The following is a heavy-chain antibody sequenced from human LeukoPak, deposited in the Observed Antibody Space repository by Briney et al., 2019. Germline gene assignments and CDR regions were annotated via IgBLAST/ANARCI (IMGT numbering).Heavy chain of an antibody. CDR3: ARVLPRSLSYFDY. CDR2: INHSGST. CDR1: GGSFSGYY. D-gene: IGHD2/OR15-2a*01. V-gene: IGHV4-34*01. J-gene: IGHJ4*02. Sequence: SETLSLTCAVYGGSFSGYYWSWIPQPPGKGLEWIGEINHSGSTNYNPSLKSRVTISVDTSKNQFSLKLSSVTAADTAVYYCARVLPRSLSYFDYWGQGTLVTVSS.